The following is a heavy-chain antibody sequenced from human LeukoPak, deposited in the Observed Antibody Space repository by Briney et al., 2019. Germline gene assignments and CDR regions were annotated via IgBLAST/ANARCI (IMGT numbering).Heavy chain of an antibody. D-gene: IGHD7-27*01. V-gene: IGHV1-2*06. CDR3: ARQGSLGTWFDP. CDR2: INPNSGGT. CDR1: GYTFTGYY. J-gene: IGHJ5*02. Sequence: ASVKVSCKASGYTFTGYYMQWVRQAPGQGLEWMGRINPNSGGTDYAQNFQGRVTMTRDTSISTVYMDLSSLKSNDTAVYYCARQGSLGTWFDPWGQGTLVTVSS.